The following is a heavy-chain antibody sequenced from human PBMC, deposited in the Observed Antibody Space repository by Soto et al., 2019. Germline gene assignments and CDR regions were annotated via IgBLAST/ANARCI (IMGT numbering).Heavy chain of an antibody. CDR3: ARDTRYYYGSGSYQDY. Sequence: ASVKVSCKASGYTFTSYGISWVRQAPGQGLEWMGWISAYNGNTNYAQKLQGRVTMTTDTSTSTAYMELRSLRSDDTAVYYCARDTRYYYGSGSYQDYWGQGTLVTVSS. CDR2: ISAYNGNT. V-gene: IGHV1-18*04. J-gene: IGHJ4*02. CDR1: GYTFTSYG. D-gene: IGHD3-10*01.